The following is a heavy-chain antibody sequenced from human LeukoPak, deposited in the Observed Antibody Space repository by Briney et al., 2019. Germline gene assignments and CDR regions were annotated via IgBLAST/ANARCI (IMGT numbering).Heavy chain of an antibody. V-gene: IGHV3-23*01. CDR3: AKGPASRWLGTYYFDY. D-gene: IGHD6-19*01. Sequence: PGGSLRLSCAASGFTFSSYAMSWVRQAPGKGLEWVSAISGSGGSTYYADSVKGRFTISRDNSKNTLYLQMNSLRAEDMAVYYCAKGPASRWLGTYYFDYWGQGTLVTVSS. CDR2: ISGSGGST. J-gene: IGHJ4*02. CDR1: GFTFSSYA.